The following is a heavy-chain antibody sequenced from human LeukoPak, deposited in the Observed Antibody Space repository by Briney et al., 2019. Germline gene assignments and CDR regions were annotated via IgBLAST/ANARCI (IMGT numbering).Heavy chain of an antibody. D-gene: IGHD3-9*01. Sequence: GASVKVSCKASGYTFTSYGFSWVRQAPGQGLEWMGWINTNTGNPTYAQGFTGRFVFSLDTSVSTAYLQISSLKAEDTAVYYCARALVLRYFDWLRGSEDFDLWGRGTLVTVSS. V-gene: IGHV7-4-1*02. CDR1: GYTFTSYG. J-gene: IGHJ2*01. CDR3: ARALVLRYFDWLRGSEDFDL. CDR2: INTNTGNP.